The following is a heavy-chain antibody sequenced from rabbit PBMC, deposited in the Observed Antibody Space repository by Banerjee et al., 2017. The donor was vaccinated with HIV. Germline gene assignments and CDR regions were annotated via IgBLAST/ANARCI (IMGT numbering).Heavy chain of an antibody. V-gene: IGHV1S40*01. J-gene: IGHJ4*01. CDR1: GFSFSSYYY. D-gene: IGHD6-1*01. CDR2: IYAGSSGST. CDR3: ARGDGAYAGYAYEFNL. Sequence: QSLEESGGDLVKPGASLTLTCTASGFSFSSYYYMCWVRQAPGKGLEWITCIYAGSSGSTYYASWAKGRFTISKTSSTTVTLQMTSLTAADTATYFCARGDGAYAGYAYEFNLWGQGTLVTVS.